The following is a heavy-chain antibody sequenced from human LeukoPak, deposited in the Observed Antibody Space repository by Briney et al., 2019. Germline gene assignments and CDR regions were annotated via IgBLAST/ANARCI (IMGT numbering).Heavy chain of an antibody. J-gene: IGHJ4*02. CDR1: GYTFTDFY. D-gene: IGHD5-12*01. CDR3: ARDGYNGYDLPFDC. Sequence: ASVKVSCKTSGYTFTDFYMHWVRQAPGQGLEWMGRINPNSGGTNYAQKFQGRVTMTRDTSINTAYMELSRLTSDDTAVYYCARDGYNGYDLPFDCWGQGTLVSVSS. CDR2: INPNSGGT. V-gene: IGHV1-2*06.